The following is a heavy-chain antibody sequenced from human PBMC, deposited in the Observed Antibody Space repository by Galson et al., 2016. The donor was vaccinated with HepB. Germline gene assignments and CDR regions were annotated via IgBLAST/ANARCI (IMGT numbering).Heavy chain of an antibody. Sequence: SLRLSCAASGFTFSDYYMSWIRQAPGKGLELVSHIGSSGSIYYTESVKGRFTISRDNAKNSLYLQMNSLRAEDTAVYYCVHGDYPYWGQGTLVTVSS. D-gene: IGHD4-17*01. J-gene: IGHJ4*02. CDR2: IGSSGSI. CDR3: VHGDYPY. CDR1: GFTFSDYY. V-gene: IGHV3-11*01.